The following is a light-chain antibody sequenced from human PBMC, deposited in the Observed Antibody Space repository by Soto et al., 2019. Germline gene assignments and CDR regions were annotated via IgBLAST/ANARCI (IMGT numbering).Light chain of an antibody. Sequence: DIQMNQSPSSLSASVGDRVTITCRASQSISSSLNWYQQKPGKAPKLLIYAASSLQSEVPSRFSGSGSGTDFNLTISSLQPEDFATYYCQQSYSTPPYTFGQGTKLEIK. CDR1: QSISSS. V-gene: IGKV1-39*01. CDR3: QQSYSTPPYT. CDR2: AAS. J-gene: IGKJ2*01.